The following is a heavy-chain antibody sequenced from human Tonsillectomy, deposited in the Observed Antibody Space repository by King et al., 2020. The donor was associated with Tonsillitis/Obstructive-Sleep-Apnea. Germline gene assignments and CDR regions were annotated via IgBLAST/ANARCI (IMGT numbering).Heavy chain of an antibody. D-gene: IGHD3-3*01. CDR3: ARESFHEFRSDYFNRYYHHGMDV. V-gene: IGHV3-30*01. CDR2: ISYDGRDQ. J-gene: IGHJ6*02. Sequence: VQLVESGGGVVQPGRSLRISCAASGFTFSDYAMHWVRQAPGKGLEWLAVISYDGRDQYYANSVKGRFTISRDNSRSTLSLQMNSLRGEDTAVYYCARESFHEFRSDYFNRYYHHGMDVWGQGTTVTVSS. CDR1: GFTFSDYA.